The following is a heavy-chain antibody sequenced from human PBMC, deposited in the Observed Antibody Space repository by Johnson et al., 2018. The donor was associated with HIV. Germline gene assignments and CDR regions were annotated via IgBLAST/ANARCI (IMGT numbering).Heavy chain of an antibody. D-gene: IGHD2-8*02. CDR3: AKATGGYWGDDFDI. Sequence: VPLVEPGGGLIQPGGSLRFSCAGSGFTVSRSYMSWVRQAPGKGLEWVSVIYSGGSTYYADSVKGRLTMSRDNSKNTLYAQMDSLRAEDTAVYYCAKATGGYWGDDFDIWGQGTMVTVSA. CDR2: IYSGGST. V-gene: IGHV3-53*05. J-gene: IGHJ3*02. CDR1: GFTVSRSY.